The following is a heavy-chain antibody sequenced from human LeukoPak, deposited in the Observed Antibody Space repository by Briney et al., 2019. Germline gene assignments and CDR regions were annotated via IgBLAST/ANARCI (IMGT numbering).Heavy chain of an antibody. V-gene: IGHV1-2*02. CDR2: INPNSGGT. Sequence: ASVKVSCKASGYAFTGYYMHWVRQAPGQGLEWMGWINPNSGGTNYAQKFQGRVTMTGDRSISTAYMELSSLRSEDTGVYYCARGQWFGEGAFYYFDSWGQGTLVTVSS. J-gene: IGHJ4*02. CDR3: ARGQWFGEGAFYYFDS. D-gene: IGHD3-10*01. CDR1: GYAFTGYY.